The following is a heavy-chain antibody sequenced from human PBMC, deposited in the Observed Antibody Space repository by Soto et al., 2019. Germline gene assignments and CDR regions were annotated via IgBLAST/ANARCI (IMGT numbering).Heavy chain of an antibody. Sequence: EVQLLESGGALVQPGESLRLSCAASGFTFGSYAMSWVRQTPGKGLEWVSSISGTGGSTYYADSVKGRFTISRDNSKNTLFLQINNLRAEDTAIYYCALSWAGTPFDFWGQGTLVTVSS. D-gene: IGHD6-19*01. V-gene: IGHV3-23*01. CDR3: ALSWAGTPFDF. J-gene: IGHJ4*02. CDR2: ISGTGGST. CDR1: GFTFGSYA.